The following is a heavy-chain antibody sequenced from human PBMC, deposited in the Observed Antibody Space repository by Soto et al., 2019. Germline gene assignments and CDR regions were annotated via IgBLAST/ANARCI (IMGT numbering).Heavy chain of an antibody. CDR1: GDSVSSNSAA. CDR3: AREDCISTSCYAGDWFDP. CDR2: TYYRSKWYN. V-gene: IGHV6-1*01. D-gene: IGHD2-2*01. J-gene: IGHJ5*02. Sequence: SQTLSLTCAISGDSVSSNSAAWNWIRQSPSRGLEWLGRTYYRSKWYNDYAVSVKSRITINPDTSKNQFSLQLNSVTPEVTAVYYCAREDCISTSCYAGDWFDPWGQGTLVTVSS.